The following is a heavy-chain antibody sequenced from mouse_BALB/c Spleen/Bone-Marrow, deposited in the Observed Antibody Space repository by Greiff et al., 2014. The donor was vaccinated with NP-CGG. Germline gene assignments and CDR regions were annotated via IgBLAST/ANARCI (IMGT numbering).Heavy chain of an antibody. Sequence: VQLKQSGAELVKPGASVKLSCTASGFNIKDTYMHWAKQRPEHGLEWIGRIDPANGNTKYDPKFQGKATITADTSSNTAYLQLSSLTSEDTAVYYCASYRYAWYFDVWGAGTTVTVSS. CDR1: GFNIKDTY. J-gene: IGHJ1*01. V-gene: IGHV14-3*02. CDR2: IDPANGNT. D-gene: IGHD2-14*01. CDR3: ASYRYAWYFDV.